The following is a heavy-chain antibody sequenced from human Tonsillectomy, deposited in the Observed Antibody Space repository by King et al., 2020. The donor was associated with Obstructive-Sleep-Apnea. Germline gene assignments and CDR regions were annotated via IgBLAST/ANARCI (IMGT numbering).Heavy chain of an antibody. CDR1: GFAFRSYW. CDR3: ARASGIGTADY. V-gene: IGHV3-7*03. Sequence: VQLVESGGDLVQPGGSLRLSCAASGFAFRSYWISWVRQAPGKGLEGVAKINEDGSDIYYVDSVKGRYTISRENAKNSLDLQMDSLRAEDTALYYCARASGIGTADYWGQGTLVTVSS. D-gene: IGHD2-21*02. J-gene: IGHJ4*02. CDR2: INEDGSDI.